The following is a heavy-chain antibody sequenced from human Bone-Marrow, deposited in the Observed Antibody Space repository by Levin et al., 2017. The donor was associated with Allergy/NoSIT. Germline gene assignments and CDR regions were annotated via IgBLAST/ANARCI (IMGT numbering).Heavy chain of an antibody. CDR1: GGSISSSSYY. J-gene: IGHJ4*02. Sequence: PSQTLSLTCTVSGGSISSSSYYWGWIRQPPGKGLEWIGSIYYSGSTYYNPSLKSRVTISVDTSKNQFSLKLSSVTAADTAVYYCASDLGVGATEFDYWGQGTLVTVSS. V-gene: IGHV4-39*07. CDR2: IYYSGST. CDR3: ASDLGVGATEFDY. D-gene: IGHD1-26*01.